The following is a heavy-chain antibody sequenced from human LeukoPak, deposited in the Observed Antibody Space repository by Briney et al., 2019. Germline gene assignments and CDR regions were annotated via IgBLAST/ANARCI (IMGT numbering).Heavy chain of an antibody. CDR1: GFTFSSYG. CDR2: IWYDGSNK. CDR3: ARVTQYSSSWYGQIDY. D-gene: IGHD6-13*01. Sequence: PGGSLRLSCAASGFTFSSYGMHWVRQAPGKGLEWVAVIWYDGSNKYYADSVKGRFTISRDNSKNTLYLQMNSLRAEDTAVYYCARVTQYSSSWYGQIDYWGQGTLVTVS. J-gene: IGHJ4*02. V-gene: IGHV3-33*01.